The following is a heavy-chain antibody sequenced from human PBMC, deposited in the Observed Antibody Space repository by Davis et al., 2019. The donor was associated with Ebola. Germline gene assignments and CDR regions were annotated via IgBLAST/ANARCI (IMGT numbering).Heavy chain of an antibody. D-gene: IGHD5-18*01. Sequence: LSLTCTVSGGSISSYYWSWIRQPPGKGLEWIGYIYYSGSTNYNPSLKSRVTISVDTSKNQFSLKLSSVTAVDTAVYYCARVAGYSYGYPLDIWGQGTMVTVSS. CDR3: ARVAGYSYGYPLDI. CDR2: IYYSGST. CDR1: GGSISSYY. J-gene: IGHJ3*02. V-gene: IGHV4-59*01.